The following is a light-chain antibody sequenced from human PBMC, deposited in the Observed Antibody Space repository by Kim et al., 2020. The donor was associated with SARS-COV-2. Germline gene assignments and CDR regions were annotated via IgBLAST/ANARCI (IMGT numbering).Light chain of an antibody. CDR3: QAWDSSTVI. J-gene: IGLJ2*01. V-gene: IGLV3-1*01. CDR1: NLGDKY. Sequence: SVSPGQTASIACSGDNLGDKYTCWYQQKPGQSPVRVIYQDDQRPPGIPERFSGSNSGNTATLTISGTQAVDEADYYCQAWDSSTVIFGGGTKLTVL. CDR2: QDD.